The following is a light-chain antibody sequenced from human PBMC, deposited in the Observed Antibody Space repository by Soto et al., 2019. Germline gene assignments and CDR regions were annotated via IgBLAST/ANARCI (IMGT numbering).Light chain of an antibody. Sequence: DIQMTQSPSSLSASVGDRVTITCRASQGISSWLAWYQQKPEKAPKSLNYAASSLQSGLPSRFSGSGSGTDFTLNNSNLQPEDFATYYCQQYNSYPFTVGPGTKVDIK. CDR3: QQYNSYPFT. CDR1: QGISSW. V-gene: IGKV1D-16*01. CDR2: AAS. J-gene: IGKJ3*01.